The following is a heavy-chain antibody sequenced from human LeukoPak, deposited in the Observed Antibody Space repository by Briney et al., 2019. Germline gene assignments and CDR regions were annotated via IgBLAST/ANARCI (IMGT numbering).Heavy chain of an antibody. CDR3: ARRRYQLLYGYYYYYMDV. J-gene: IGHJ6*03. CDR2: IYYSGST. CDR1: GGSISSYY. Sequence: SETLSLTCTVSGGSISSYYWSWIRQPPGKGLEWIGYIYYSGSTNYNPSLKSRVTIPVDTSKNQFSLKLSSVTAADTAVYYCARRRYQLLYGYYYYYMDVWGKGTTVTVSS. V-gene: IGHV4-59*01. D-gene: IGHD2-2*02.